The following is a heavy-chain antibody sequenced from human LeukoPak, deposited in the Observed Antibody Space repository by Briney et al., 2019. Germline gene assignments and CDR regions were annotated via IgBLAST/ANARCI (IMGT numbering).Heavy chain of an antibody. V-gene: IGHV1-18*01. D-gene: IGHD3-3*01. CDR2: ISSYNGDT. CDR3: ARDLPSPRITIFGVVTAWDY. CDR1: GYTFTSYG. J-gene: IGHJ4*02. Sequence: ASVKVSCKASGYTFTSYGIGWVRQAPGQGLEWMGWISSYNGDTSYAHNLQGRVTMTTDASTRTAYMELRSLRSDDTAVYYCARDLPSPRITIFGVVTAWDYWGQGTLVTVSS.